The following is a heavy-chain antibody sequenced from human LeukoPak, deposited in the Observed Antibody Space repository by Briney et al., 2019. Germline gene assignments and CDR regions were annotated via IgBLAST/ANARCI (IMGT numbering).Heavy chain of an antibody. D-gene: IGHD2-21*02. CDR2: IYYSGST. V-gene: IGHV4-59*08. J-gene: IGHJ4*02. CDR1: GGSISSYY. CDR3: ARTEDCGGDCEYFDY. Sequence: SETLSLTCTVSGGSISSYYWSWIRQPPGEGLEWIGYIYYSGSTNYNPSLKSRVTISVDTSKNQFSLKLSSVTAADTAVYYCARTEDCGGDCEYFDYWGQGTLVTVSS.